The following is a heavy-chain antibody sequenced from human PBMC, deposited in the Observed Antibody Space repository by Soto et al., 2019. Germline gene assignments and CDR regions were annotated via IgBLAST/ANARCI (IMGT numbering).Heavy chain of an antibody. CDR2: ISWNSGSI. CDR1: GFTFDDYA. CDR3: AKDRGSSAHIVDY. D-gene: IGHD6-6*01. V-gene: IGHV3-9*01. J-gene: IGHJ4*02. Sequence: EVQLVESGGGLVQPDRSLRLSCAASGFTFDDYAMHWVRQAPGKGLEWVSGISWNSGSIGYADSVKGRFTISRDNAKNSLYLQMNSLRAEDTALYYCAKDRGSSAHIVDYWGQGTLVTVSS.